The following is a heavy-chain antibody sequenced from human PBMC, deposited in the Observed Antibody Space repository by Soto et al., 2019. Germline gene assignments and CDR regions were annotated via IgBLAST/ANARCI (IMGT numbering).Heavy chain of an antibody. CDR2: ISSDGSSI. J-gene: IGHJ6*02. V-gene: IGHV3-74*01. Sequence: EVQLVESGGGLVQPGGSLRLSCAASGFTFSSYWMYWVRQASGKGPVWVSRISSDGSSISYADSVKGRFTISRDNAKNTLYLQMNSLGAEDTALYYCARGGYPYGMDVWGQGPTVTVSS. D-gene: IGHD2-15*01. CDR3: ARGGYPYGMDV. CDR1: GFTFSSYW.